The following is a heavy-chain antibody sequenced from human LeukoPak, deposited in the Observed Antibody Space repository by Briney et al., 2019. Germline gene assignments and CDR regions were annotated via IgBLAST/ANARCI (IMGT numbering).Heavy chain of an antibody. J-gene: IGHJ4*02. CDR1: GFTFDDYA. CDR3: AKGRDYYDSSGPSDY. CDR2: ISGDGGST. Sequence: GGSLRLSCAASGFTFDDYAMHWVRQAPGKGLEWVSLISGDGGSTYYADSVKGRFTISRDNSKNSLYLQMNSQRTEDTALYYCAKGRDYYDSSGPSDYWGQGTLVTVSS. D-gene: IGHD3-22*01. V-gene: IGHV3-43*02.